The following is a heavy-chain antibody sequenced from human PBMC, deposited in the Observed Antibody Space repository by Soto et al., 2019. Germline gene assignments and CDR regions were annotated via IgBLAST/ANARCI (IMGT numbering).Heavy chain of an antibody. CDR1: GFTFSSSS. Sequence: PGGSLRLSCAASGFTFSSSSMNGACQAPGKGLEWVSYIISSSCTIFYADSVKGRFTCSRDNAKNSLYLQMNSLRAEDTAVYFCARDLEVVPGAMRAGSALWGQGTLVTVSS. J-gene: IGHJ5*02. V-gene: IGHV3-48*01. D-gene: IGHD2-2*01. CDR3: ARDLEVVPGAMRAGSAL. CDR2: IISSSCTI.